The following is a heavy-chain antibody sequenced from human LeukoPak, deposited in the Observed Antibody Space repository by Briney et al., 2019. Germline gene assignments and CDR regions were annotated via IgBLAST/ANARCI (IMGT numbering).Heavy chain of an antibody. V-gene: IGHV1-69*01. CDR2: IIPIFGTA. CDR3: ASRGPYYSSSWESPFDY. Sequence: GASVKVSCKASRGTFSSYAISWVRQAPGQGLEWMGGIIPIFGTANYAQKFQGRVTITADESTSTAYMELSSLRSEDTAVYYCASRGPYYSSSWESPFDYWGQGTLVTVSS. CDR1: RGTFSSYA. D-gene: IGHD6-13*01. J-gene: IGHJ4*02.